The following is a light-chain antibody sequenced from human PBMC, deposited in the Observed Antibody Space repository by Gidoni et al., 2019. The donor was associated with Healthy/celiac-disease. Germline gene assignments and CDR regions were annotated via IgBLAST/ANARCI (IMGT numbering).Light chain of an antibody. V-gene: IGLV1-44*01. J-gene: IGLJ1*01. CDR3: AAWDDSLNGYV. Sequence: QSVLTKPPSASGTPGQRVTISCSGSSSNIGSNTVNWYQQLPGTAHKLLIYSNNQRPSGVPDRFSGSKSGTSASLAISGLQSEDEADYYCAAWDDSLNGYVFGTGTKVTVL. CDR2: SNN. CDR1: SSNIGSNT.